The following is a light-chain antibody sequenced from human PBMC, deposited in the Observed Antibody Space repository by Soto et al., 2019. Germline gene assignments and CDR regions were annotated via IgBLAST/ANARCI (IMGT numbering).Light chain of an antibody. CDR3: QQSNDYSWT. CDR1: QSISAW. Sequence: DIQMTQSPSTPSASVGYRGSTNRRASQSISAWLAWYQRKPGKDPRILIYKASTLEIGVQSRFSGSGSGTEFTLTISSLQPDDVAIYYCQQSNDYSWTFGTGTKVDIK. J-gene: IGKJ1*01. CDR2: KAS. V-gene: IGKV1-5*03.